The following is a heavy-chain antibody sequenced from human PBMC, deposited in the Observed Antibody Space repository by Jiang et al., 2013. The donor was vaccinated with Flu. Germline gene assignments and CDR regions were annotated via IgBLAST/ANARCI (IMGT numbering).Heavy chain of an antibody. CDR2: INPSGGST. CDR1: GYTFTSYY. D-gene: IGHD3-3*01. J-gene: IGHJ6*02. V-gene: IGHV1-46*01. Sequence: SGAEVKKPGASVKVSCKASGYTFTSYYMHWVRQAPGQGLEWMGIINPSGGSTSYAQKFQGRVTMTRDTSTSTVYMELSSLRSEDTAVYYRARDAREGSDFGVVIAPLYGMDVWGQGTTVTVSS. CDR3: ARDAREGSDFGVVIAPLYGMDV.